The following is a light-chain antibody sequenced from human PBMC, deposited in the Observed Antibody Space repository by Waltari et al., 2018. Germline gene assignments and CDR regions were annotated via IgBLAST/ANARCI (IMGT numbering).Light chain of an antibody. V-gene: IGLV3-21*02. Sequence: SYELTQPPSVSVAPGQTARITCDGDKIGSKNVHWYQHKPGQAPVLVVYDDGDRPSVIPGRFSGANSGNTAALTISRVDAGDEAEYYCQVWDSGSNHYVFGTVTKVTVL. J-gene: IGLJ1*01. CDR2: DDG. CDR3: QVWDSGSNHYV. CDR1: KIGSKN.